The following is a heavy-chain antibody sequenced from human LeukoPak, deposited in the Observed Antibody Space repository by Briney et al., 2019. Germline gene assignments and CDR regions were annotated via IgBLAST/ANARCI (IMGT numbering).Heavy chain of an antibody. CDR1: GFTFSNYG. CDR3: ARGGTAAPEFDY. V-gene: IGHV3-23*01. J-gene: IGHJ4*02. Sequence: GGSLRLSCAASGFTFSNYGMSWVRQAPGKGLEWVSGISGSGDSTFYADSVKGRFTISRDNSKNTRYLQMNNLRAEDTAVYYCARGGTAAPEFDYWGQGTLVTVSS. CDR2: ISGSGDST. D-gene: IGHD6-13*01.